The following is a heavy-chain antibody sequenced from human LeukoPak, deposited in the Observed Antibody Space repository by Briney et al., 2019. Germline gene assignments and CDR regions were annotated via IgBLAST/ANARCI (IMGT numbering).Heavy chain of an antibody. V-gene: IGHV4-59*08. D-gene: IGHD1-14*01. CDR3: ARRRTLGAFDI. CDR1: GGSISSHY. CDR2: IYYSGST. Sequence: PSETLSLTCTVSGGSISSHYWSWIRQPPGKGLEWIGYIYYSGSTNYNPSLKSRVTISVDTSKNQFSLKLSSVTAADTAVYYCARRRTLGAFDIWGQGTMVTVSS. J-gene: IGHJ3*02.